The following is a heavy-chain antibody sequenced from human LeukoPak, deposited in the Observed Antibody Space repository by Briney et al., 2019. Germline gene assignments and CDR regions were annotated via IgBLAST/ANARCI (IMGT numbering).Heavy chain of an antibody. J-gene: IGHJ5*02. CDR1: GDSLSRGSYY. V-gene: IGHV4-61*10. CDR3: ARGSRAATTYNWFDP. Sequence: SETLSLTCSVSGDSLSRGSYYWNWIWQPAGKGLEWIGRISASGNTNYNPSLKSRVTLSVDTSKNQFSLKLSSVTAADTAVYYCARGSRAATTYNWFDPWGQGTLVTVSS. D-gene: IGHD1-1*01. CDR2: ISASGNT.